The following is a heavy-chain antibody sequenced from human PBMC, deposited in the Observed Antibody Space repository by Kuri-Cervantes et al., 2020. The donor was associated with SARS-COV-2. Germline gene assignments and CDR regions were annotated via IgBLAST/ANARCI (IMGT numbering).Heavy chain of an antibody. Sequence: GGCLRLSWVRSRFTFSNHGMSWVRQAPGKVLEWVSGISGSGGNNGRTYYADSVKGRFTMSRDDPTNTLYLQMISLRAEDTAVYYCAKSYRGKYQLLFLGYWGQGTLVTVSS. CDR1: RFTFSNHG. CDR3: AKSYRGKYQLLFLGY. D-gene: IGHD2-2*01. V-gene: IGHV3-23*01. J-gene: IGHJ4*02. CDR2: ISGSGGNNGRT.